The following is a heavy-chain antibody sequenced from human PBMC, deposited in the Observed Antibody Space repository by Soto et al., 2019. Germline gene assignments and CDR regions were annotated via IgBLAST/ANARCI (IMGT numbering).Heavy chain of an antibody. D-gene: IGHD6-19*01. J-gene: IGHJ6*03. V-gene: IGHV4-39*07. CDR3: ARRLGPYYYYYMDV. CDR2: IYYSGST. Sequence: SETLSLTCTVSGGSISSSSYYWGWIRQPPGKGLEWIGSIYYSGSTYYNPSLKSRVTISVDTSKNQFSLKLSSVTAADTAVYYCARRLGPYYYYYMDVWGKGTTVTVSS. CDR1: GGSISSSSYY.